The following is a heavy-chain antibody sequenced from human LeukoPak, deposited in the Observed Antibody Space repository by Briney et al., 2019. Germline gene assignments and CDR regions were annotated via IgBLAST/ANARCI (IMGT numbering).Heavy chain of an antibody. D-gene: IGHD6-13*01. CDR2: ISYDGKNK. J-gene: IGHJ4*02. Sequence: GGSLRLSCAASGXTFSTYGMHWVRQAPGKGLEWVGVISYDGKNKYYADSVKGRFTISRDNPKNTLYLQINSLRDEDTGVYYCAKDGTHSSNWYPDYWGQGTLVTVSS. CDR1: GXTFSTYG. CDR3: AKDGTHSSNWYPDY. V-gene: IGHV3-30*18.